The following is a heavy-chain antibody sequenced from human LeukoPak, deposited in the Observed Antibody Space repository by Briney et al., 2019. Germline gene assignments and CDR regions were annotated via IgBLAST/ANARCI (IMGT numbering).Heavy chain of an antibody. Sequence: QPGGSLRLSCAASGFTFSSYAMSWVRQAPGKGLEWVSGINRSGGNTYYADSVKGRFTISRDNSKNTLYLQMNSLRAEDTAVYYCAKDVRGGCSGGSCHYWGQGTLVTVSS. D-gene: IGHD2-15*01. V-gene: IGHV3-23*01. CDR3: AKDVRGGCSGGSCHY. J-gene: IGHJ4*02. CDR1: GFTFSSYA. CDR2: INRSGGNT.